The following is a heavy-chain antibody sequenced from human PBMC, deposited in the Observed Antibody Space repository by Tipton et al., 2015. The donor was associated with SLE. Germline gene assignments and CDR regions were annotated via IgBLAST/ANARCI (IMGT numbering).Heavy chain of an antibody. CDR1: GGSISSYY. J-gene: IGHJ4*02. Sequence: LSLTCTVSGGSISSYYWSWIRQSPGKGLEWIGYIFYSGSTNYNPSLKSRVTISVDTSKNQFSLKLSSVTAADTAVYYCARSLGTYYYDSTVAFWGQGTLVTVSS. V-gene: IGHV4-59*01. CDR2: IFYSGST. CDR3: ARSLGTYYYDSTVAF. D-gene: IGHD3-22*01.